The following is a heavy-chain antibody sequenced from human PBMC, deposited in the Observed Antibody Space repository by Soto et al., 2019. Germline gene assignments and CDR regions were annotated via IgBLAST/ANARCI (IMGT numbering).Heavy chain of an antibody. CDR2: ISGSGGTT. J-gene: IGHJ4*02. Sequence: GGSLRLSCAASGFSFSNFAVNWVRQAPGKGLEWVSTISGSGGTTYYAGSVKGRFTISRDNSKDTLYLQMNSLRAEDTAVYYCAKIGPSVGATGPYYYFDYWGPGTLVTVSS. D-gene: IGHD1-26*01. CDR3: AKIGPSVGATGPYYYFDY. V-gene: IGHV3-23*01. CDR1: GFSFSNFA.